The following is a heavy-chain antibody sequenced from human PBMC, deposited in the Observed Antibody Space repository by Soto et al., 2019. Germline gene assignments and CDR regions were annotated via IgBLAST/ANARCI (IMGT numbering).Heavy chain of an antibody. V-gene: IGHV4-31*03. CDR3: ARGGIMKEEIVVVVAATMGLYCYFGMDV. J-gene: IGHJ6*02. CDR1: GGSISSGGYY. Sequence: PSETLSLTCTVSGGSISSGGYYWSWIRQHPGKGLEWIGYIYYSGSTYYNPSLKSRVTISVDTSKNQFSLKLSSVTAADTAVYSCARGGIMKEEIVVVVAATMGLYCYFGMDVWGQGTTVTVSS. CDR2: IYYSGST. D-gene: IGHD2-15*01.